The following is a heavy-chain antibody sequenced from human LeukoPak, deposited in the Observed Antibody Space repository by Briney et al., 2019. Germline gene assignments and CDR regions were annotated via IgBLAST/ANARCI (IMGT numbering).Heavy chain of an antibody. J-gene: IGHJ4*02. Sequence: PSETLSPTCTVSGGFISTYYWSWIRPPAGKGLEWIGRIHTSGSTLYNPSLKSRVTMSVDTSKNQFSLKLSSATAADTAVYYCARGPPHGGTYFDYWGQGTLVTVSS. V-gene: IGHV4-4*07. CDR1: GGFISTYY. CDR2: IHTSGST. D-gene: IGHD2-15*01. CDR3: ARGPPHGGTYFDY.